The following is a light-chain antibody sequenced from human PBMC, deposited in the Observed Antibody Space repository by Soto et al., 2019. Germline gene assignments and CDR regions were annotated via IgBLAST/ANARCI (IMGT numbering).Light chain of an antibody. J-gene: IGKJ4*01. Sequence: EIVLTQSPVTLSLSPGERATLSCRASQSVSSFLAWYQQRPGQAPRLLIYDASNRATGIPARFSGSGSGTDFTLTISSLEPEDFAIYYCQQRSNWPMTFGGGTMMEIK. CDR1: QSVSSF. CDR2: DAS. V-gene: IGKV3-11*01. CDR3: QQRSNWPMT.